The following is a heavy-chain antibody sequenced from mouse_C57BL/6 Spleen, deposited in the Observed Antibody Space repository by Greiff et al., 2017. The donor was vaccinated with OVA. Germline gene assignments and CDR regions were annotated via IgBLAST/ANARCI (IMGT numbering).Heavy chain of an antibody. D-gene: IGHD1-1*01. J-gene: IGHJ4*01. CDR1: GFTFSDYY. Sequence: LVESGGGLVQPGGSLKLSCAASGFTFSDYYMYWVRQTPEKRLEWVAYISNGGGSTYYPDTVKGRFTISRDNAKNTLYLQMSRLKSEDTAMYYCARSITTVVDYYAMDYWGQGTSVTVSS. V-gene: IGHV5-12*01. CDR3: ARSITTVVDYYAMDY. CDR2: ISNGGGST.